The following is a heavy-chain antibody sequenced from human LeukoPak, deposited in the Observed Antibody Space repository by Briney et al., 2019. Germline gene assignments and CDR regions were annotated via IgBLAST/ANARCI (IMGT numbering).Heavy chain of an antibody. CDR1: RFTGSTYS. D-gene: IGHD3-10*01. J-gene: IGHJ4*02. CDR2: IGRTAI. Sequence: GATQRPSLAATRFTGSTYSMGGVREARGKRLEWVSYIGRTAIYADSVRGRFTISRDNAENSLYLQMNSLRAEDTAVYYCARDGPPTGAGDFDYWGQGTPVTVSS. V-gene: IGHV3-48*01. CDR3: ARDGPPTGAGDFDY.